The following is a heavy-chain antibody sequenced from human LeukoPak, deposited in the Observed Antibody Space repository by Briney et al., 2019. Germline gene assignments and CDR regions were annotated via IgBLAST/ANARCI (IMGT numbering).Heavy chain of an antibody. V-gene: IGHV4-38-2*01. D-gene: IGHD6-13*01. Sequence: SETLSLTCAVSGYSISSGYYWGWVRQPPGKGLEWIANIYHSGNTYYNPSLHSRVTISVDTSMNHFSLKLTSVTAADTAVYYCTTLIAAPGSGAPFDYWGQGILVTVSS. CDR1: GYSISSGYY. J-gene: IGHJ4*02. CDR3: TTLIAAPGSGAPFDY. CDR2: IYHSGNT.